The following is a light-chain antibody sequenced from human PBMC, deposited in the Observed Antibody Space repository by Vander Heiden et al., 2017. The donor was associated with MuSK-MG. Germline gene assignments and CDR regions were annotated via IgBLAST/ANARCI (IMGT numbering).Light chain of an antibody. J-gene: IGKJ4*01. CDR2: DAS. CDR1: QDISNI. V-gene: IGKV1-33*01. CDR3: QQDDNLPLT. Sequence: DIQMTQSPSSLSASVGDRVTITCQASQDISNILHWYQQKPGKAPKLLIYDASNLETGVPSRFSGSGSGTDFTFTISSLQPEDFATYYCQQDDNLPLTFGGGTKVEIK.